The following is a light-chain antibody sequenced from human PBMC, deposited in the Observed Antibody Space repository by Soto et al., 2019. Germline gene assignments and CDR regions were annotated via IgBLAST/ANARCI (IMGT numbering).Light chain of an antibody. V-gene: IGKV3-20*01. J-gene: IGKJ1*01. CDR2: DAS. CDR1: QSVSSSY. Sequence: ETVLTQSPGTLSLSPGERATLSCRASQSVSSSYLAWYQQKPGQAPRLLIYDASSRATGIPDRFSGSGSGTDFTLTISRLETEDFAVYYCQQYVRSPPSWTFGQVTKVEIK. CDR3: QQYVRSPPSWT.